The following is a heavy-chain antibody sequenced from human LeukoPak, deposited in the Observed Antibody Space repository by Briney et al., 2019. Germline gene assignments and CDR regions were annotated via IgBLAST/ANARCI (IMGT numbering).Heavy chain of an antibody. D-gene: IGHD3-3*01. J-gene: IGHJ6*02. CDR3: TRRDGDSLDV. CDR1: GFIFSGSS. V-gene: IGHV3-73*01. Sequence: GGSLRLSCAASGFIFSGSSMHWVRQASGKGLEWVGRIRSKTNNYATAYAASVKGRFTISRDDSENTAYLQMNSLESEDTAVYYCTRRDGDSLDVWGQGTTVTVSS. CDR2: IRSKTNNYAT.